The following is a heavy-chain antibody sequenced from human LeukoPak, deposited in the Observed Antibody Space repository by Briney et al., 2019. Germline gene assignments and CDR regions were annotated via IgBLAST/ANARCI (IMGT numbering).Heavy chain of an antibody. V-gene: IGHV1-24*01. CDR3: AIAPRAASVAVALPDYYYYGLDV. Sequence: ASVKVSCKVSGYTLTELSMHWVRQAPGKGLEWMGGFDPEDGETVYAQKFQGRVSMTKDISTDTAYMELSSLRSEDTALYYCAIAPRAASVAVALPDYYYYGLDVWGQGTPVTVSS. J-gene: IGHJ6*02. D-gene: IGHD6-19*01. CDR2: FDPEDGET. CDR1: GYTLTELS.